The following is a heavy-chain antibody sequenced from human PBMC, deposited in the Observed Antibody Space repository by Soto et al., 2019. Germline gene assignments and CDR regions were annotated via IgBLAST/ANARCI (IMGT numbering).Heavy chain of an antibody. D-gene: IGHD1-7*01. CDR1: GFTFSSDT. J-gene: IGHJ4*02. V-gene: IGHV3-64*04. CDR2: ISSNGTST. CDR3: AKDRITGTTYFDY. Sequence: GGSLRLSCSASGFTFSSDTMHWVRQAPGKGLEYVSPISSNGTSTYDADSVKGRFTVSRDNSKNTLYLQVNSLRAEDTAVYYCAKDRITGTTYFDYWGQGTLVTVSS.